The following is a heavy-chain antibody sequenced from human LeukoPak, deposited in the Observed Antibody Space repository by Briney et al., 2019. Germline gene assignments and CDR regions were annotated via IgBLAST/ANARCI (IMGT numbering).Heavy chain of an antibody. CDR1: GYSFTSYW. Sequence: GESLKISCKGSGYSFTSYWIGWVRQMPGKGLEWMGIIYPGDSDTRCSPSFQGQVTISADKSISTAYLQWSSLKASDTAMYYCARHRSSKYYYDSSGYYPLLDYWGQGTLVTVSS. CDR3: ARHRSSKYYYDSSGYYPLLDY. D-gene: IGHD3-22*01. J-gene: IGHJ4*02. V-gene: IGHV5-51*01. CDR2: IYPGDSDT.